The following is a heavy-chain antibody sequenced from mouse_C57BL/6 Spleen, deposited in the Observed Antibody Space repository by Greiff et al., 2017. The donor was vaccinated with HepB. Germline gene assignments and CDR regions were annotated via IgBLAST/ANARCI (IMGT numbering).Heavy chain of an antibody. CDR1: GFTFSDYG. CDR3: ARDYYGSRGAY. D-gene: IGHD1-1*01. Sequence: EVKLVESGGGLVKPGGSLKLSCAASGFTFSDYGMHWVRQAPEKGLEWVAYISSGSSTIYYADTVKGRFTISRDNAKNTLFLQMTSLRSEDTAMYYCARDYYGSRGAYWGQGTLVTVSA. CDR2: ISSGSSTI. V-gene: IGHV5-17*01. J-gene: IGHJ3*01.